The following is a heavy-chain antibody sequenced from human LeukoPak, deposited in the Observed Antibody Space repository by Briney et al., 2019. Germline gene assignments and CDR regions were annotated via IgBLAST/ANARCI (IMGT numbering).Heavy chain of an antibody. V-gene: IGHV4-59*01. CDR3: ARLSRLTLIRGVTGYHSLDV. CDR2: IYYSGST. D-gene: IGHD3-10*01. Sequence: SETLSLTCTVSGGSITNFYWSWIRQPPGGGPEYIGYIYYSGSTNYNPSLKSRVTISVDTSKNQFSLKLNSVSAADTAVYFCARLSRLTLIRGVTGYHSLDVWGKGTKVTVSS. J-gene: IGHJ6*04. CDR1: GGSITNFY.